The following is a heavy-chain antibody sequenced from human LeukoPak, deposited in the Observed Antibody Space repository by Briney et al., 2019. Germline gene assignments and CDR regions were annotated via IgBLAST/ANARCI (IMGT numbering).Heavy chain of an antibody. CDR1: GCTFSSYA. V-gene: IGHV1-69*13. D-gene: IGHD6-19*01. CDR2: IITIFGTA. Sequence: SVKVSCTASGCTFSSYAISWVRQAPGQGLGWMGGIITIFGTANYAQKFQGRVTITADESTSTAYMELSSLRSEDKAVYYCAREGREYAAWGYSSYKGAFDIWGQGTMVTVSS. J-gene: IGHJ3*02. CDR3: AREGREYAAWGYSSYKGAFDI.